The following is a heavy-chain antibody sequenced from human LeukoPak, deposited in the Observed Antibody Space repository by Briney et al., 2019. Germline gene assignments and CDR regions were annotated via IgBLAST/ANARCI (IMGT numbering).Heavy chain of an antibody. CDR2: ITGSGGSP. D-gene: IGHD2-15*01. Sequence: GGSLRLSCAASGFTFSKYAMSWVRQAPGKGLEWVSCITGSGGSPYYADSVKGRFTISRDNSKNTLFLQLDSLRPGDTAVYYCAKDARVVLSIQFDFWGQGTVVSVSS. J-gene: IGHJ4*02. CDR1: GFTFSKYA. CDR3: AKDARVVLSIQFDF. V-gene: IGHV3-23*01.